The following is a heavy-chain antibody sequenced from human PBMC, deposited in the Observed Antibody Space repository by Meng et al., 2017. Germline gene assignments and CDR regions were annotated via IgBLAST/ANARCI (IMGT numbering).Heavy chain of an antibody. Sequence: QITLKESGPTLAQPTQTLTLTCTFSGFSLSTSGVGVGWIRQPPGKALEWLALIYWDDDRRYSPSLKSRLTITKDTSKNQVVLTMTNMDPVDTATYYCAHRRGDSREGWFDPWGQGTLVTVSS. CDR2: IYWDDDR. D-gene: IGHD2-21*02. CDR1: GFSLSTSGVG. V-gene: IGHV2-5*02. CDR3: AHRRGDSREGWFDP. J-gene: IGHJ5*02.